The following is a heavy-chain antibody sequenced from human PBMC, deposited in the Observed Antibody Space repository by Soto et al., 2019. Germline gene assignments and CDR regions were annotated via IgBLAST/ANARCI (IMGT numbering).Heavy chain of an antibody. CDR1: GFTFSSYG. CDR3: VKEINFDWSYYGMDV. D-gene: IGHD3-9*01. CDR2: ISYDGSNK. V-gene: IGHV3-30*18. J-gene: IGHJ6*02. Sequence: GGSLRLSCAASGFTFSSYGMHWVRQAPGKGLEWVAVISYDGSNKYYADSVKGRFTISRDNSKNTLYLQMNSLRAEDTAVYYCVKEINFDWSYYGMDVWGQGTTVTVSS.